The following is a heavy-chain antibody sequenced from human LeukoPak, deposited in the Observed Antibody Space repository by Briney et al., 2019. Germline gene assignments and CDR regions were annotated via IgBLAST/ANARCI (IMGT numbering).Heavy chain of an antibody. CDR2: INNNGNVN. D-gene: IGHD3-16*01. Sequence: GGSLRLSCAASGFTFSSYWMNWARQAPGKGLEWVASINNNGNVNFYVDSVKGRFTISRDNAKNSLYLQMSNLRAEDTAVYFCARGGGLDVWGQGATVTVSS. CDR1: GFTFSSYW. J-gene: IGHJ6*02. V-gene: IGHV3-7*03. CDR3: ARGGGLDV.